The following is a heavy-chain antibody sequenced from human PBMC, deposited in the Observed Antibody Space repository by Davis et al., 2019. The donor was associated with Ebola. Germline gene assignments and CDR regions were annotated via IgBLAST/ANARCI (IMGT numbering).Heavy chain of an antibody. CDR2: IYYSGST. CDR3: ARGLPYQLLYVDYYYYGMDV. Sequence: SETLSLTCTVSGGSISSSSYYWGWIRQPPGKGLEWIGSIYYSGSTYYNPSLKSRVTISVDTSKNQFSLKLSSVTAADAAVHYCARGLPYQLLYVDYYYYGMDVWGQGTTVTVSS. J-gene: IGHJ6*02. D-gene: IGHD2-2*02. V-gene: IGHV4-39*01. CDR1: GGSISSSSYY.